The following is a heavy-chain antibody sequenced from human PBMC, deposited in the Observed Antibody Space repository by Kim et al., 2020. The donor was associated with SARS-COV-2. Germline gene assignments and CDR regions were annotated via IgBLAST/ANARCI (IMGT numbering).Heavy chain of an antibody. CDR2: T. D-gene: IGHD5-12*01. CDR3: ARRVVADALDV. Sequence: THDADAVKSRFTISRDDAETAMYLQMSSLRGDDTAIYYCARRVVADALDVWGQGTLVTVSS. J-gene: IGHJ3*01. V-gene: IGHV3-11*03.